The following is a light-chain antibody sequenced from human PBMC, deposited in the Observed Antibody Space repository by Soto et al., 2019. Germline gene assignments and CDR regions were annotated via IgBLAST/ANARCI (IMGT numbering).Light chain of an antibody. J-gene: IGKJ1*01. V-gene: IGKV3-15*01. Sequence: PWERVTLSCRASQSVSSSYLTWYQQKPGQAPRLLIYGASTRATGIPARFSGSGSGTEFTLTISSLQSEDFAVYYCQQYNNWPPWTFGQGTKVDIK. CDR2: GAS. CDR1: QSVSSSY. CDR3: QQYNNWPPWT.